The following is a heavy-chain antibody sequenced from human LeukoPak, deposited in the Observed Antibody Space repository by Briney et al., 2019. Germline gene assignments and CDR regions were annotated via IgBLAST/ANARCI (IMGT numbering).Heavy chain of an antibody. CDR1: GYSLTSHW. CDR2: IYPGDSDT. D-gene: IGHD6-13*01. V-gene: IGHV5-51*01. J-gene: IGHJ3*02. CDR3: ARPGYSSSWTGAFDI. Sequence: GESLKISCKGSGYSLTSHWIGWVRQMSGKGLEWMGIIYPGDSDTRYSPSFQGQVTISADKSISTAYLQWSSLKASDTAMYYCARPGYSSSWTGAFDIWGQGTMVTVSS.